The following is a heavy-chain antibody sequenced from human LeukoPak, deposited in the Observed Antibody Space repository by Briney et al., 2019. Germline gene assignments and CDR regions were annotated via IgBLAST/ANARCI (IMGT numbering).Heavy chain of an antibody. D-gene: IGHD3-10*01. J-gene: IGHJ4*02. V-gene: IGHV3-23*01. CDR2: ISGSGGST. Sequence: GSLRLSCAASGFTFSSYAMSWVRQAPGKGLEWVSAISGSGGSTYYADSVKGRFTISRDNSKNTLYLQMHSLRAEDTAVYYCAKDWVNDYYGAGIDYWGQGTLVTVSS. CDR3: AKDWVNDYYGAGIDY. CDR1: GFTFSSYA.